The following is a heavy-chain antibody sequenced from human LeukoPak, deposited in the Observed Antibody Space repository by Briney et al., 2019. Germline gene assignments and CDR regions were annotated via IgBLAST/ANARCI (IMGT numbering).Heavy chain of an antibody. J-gene: IGHJ4*02. D-gene: IGHD3-16*01. CDR3: ARDWGSIKVITDY. Sequence: ASVNVSCKASGYTFTSYGISWVRQAPGQGLEWMGWISSNSDNKNYAQKPQGRVTMTTDTSTSTAHRELKSLISDHARVYYCARDWGSIKVITDYWGQGTLVTVSS. CDR1: GYTFTSYG. CDR2: ISSNSDNK. V-gene: IGHV1-18*01.